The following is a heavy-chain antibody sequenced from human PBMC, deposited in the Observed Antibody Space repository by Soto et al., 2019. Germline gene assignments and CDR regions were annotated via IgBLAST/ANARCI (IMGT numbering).Heavy chain of an antibody. Sequence: ASVKVSCKASGYTFTSYAMHWVRQAPGQRLEWMGWINAGNGNTKYSQKFQGWVTMTRDTSISTAYMELSRLRSDDTAVYYCARGHIVVVTGYYYYGMDVWGQGTTVTVSS. D-gene: IGHD2-21*02. CDR3: ARGHIVVVTGYYYYGMDV. J-gene: IGHJ6*02. CDR2: INAGNGNT. CDR1: GYTFTSYA. V-gene: IGHV1-3*01.